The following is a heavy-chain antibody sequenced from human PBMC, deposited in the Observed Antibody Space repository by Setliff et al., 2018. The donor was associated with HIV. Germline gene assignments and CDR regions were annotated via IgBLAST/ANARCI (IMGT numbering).Heavy chain of an antibody. CDR2: VHYSGTT. V-gene: IGHV4-59*11. D-gene: IGHD2-15*01. CDR3: ARENGDCSGGACYFMLDS. CDR1: GGSSSSHY. J-gene: IGHJ4*02. Sequence: TSETLSLTCTVSGGSSSSHYWSWIRQPPGQGLEWIGYVHYSGTTNYNPSLKSRVTISVDASNNQFSLELRSMTAADTAVYYCARENGDCSGGACYFMLDSWGQGTRVTVSS.